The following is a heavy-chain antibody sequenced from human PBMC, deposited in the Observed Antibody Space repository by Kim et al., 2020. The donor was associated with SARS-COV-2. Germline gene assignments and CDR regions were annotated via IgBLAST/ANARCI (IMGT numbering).Heavy chain of an antibody. V-gene: IGHV4-31*02. CDR3: ARASFTMIVVVDAFDI. Sequence: PSLQSRVTISVDTSKNHFSLKLSSVTAADTAVYYCARASFTMIVVVDAFDIWGQGTMVTVSS. J-gene: IGHJ3*02. D-gene: IGHD3-22*01.